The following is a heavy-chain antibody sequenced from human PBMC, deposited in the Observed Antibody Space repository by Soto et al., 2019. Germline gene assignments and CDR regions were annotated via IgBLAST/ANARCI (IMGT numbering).Heavy chain of an antibody. Sequence: QLQLQESGSGLVKPSQTQSLTCAVSGGSISSGGYSWRRIRQAPWKGLEWIGYIYHSGSTYYNPSLKSRVTISVDRSKNQFSLKLSSVTAADTAVYYCAAGGGLPRYYWGQGTLVTVSS. CDR3: AAGGGLPRYY. D-gene: IGHD5-12*01. V-gene: IGHV4-30-2*01. J-gene: IGHJ4*02. CDR1: GGSISSGGYS. CDR2: IYHSGST.